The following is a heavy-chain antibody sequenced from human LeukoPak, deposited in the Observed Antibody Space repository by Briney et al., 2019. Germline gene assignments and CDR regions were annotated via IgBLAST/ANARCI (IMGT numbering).Heavy chain of an antibody. CDR3: ARGYPLSTTAAGTYFQQ. CDR1: GYTFTGYY. V-gene: IGHV1-2*02. CDR2: INPNSGGT. J-gene: IGHJ1*01. Sequence: GASVQVSCQASGYTFTGYYMHWVRQARGQGLEWMGWINPNSGGTNYAQDFHGRVAMTRDTSISTAYMELSRLRSDDTAVYYCARGYPLSTTAAGTYFQQWGQGTLVTVSS. D-gene: IGHD6-13*01.